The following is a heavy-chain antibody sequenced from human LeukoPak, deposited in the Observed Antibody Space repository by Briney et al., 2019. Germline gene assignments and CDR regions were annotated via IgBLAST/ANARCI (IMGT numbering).Heavy chain of an antibody. CDR3: ASRSPYSNGFYFDY. Sequence: SETLSLTCTVSGGSISSYYWSWIRQPPGKGLEWIGYIYYSGSTNYNPSLKSRVTISVDTSKNHFSLKLSSVTAADTAVYYCASRSPYSNGFYFDYWGQGTLVTVSS. CDR1: GGSISSYY. J-gene: IGHJ4*02. D-gene: IGHD6-19*01. CDR2: IYYSGST. V-gene: IGHV4-59*08.